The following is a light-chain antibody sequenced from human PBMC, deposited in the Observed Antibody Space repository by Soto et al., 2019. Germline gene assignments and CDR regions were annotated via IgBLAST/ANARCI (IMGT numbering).Light chain of an antibody. CDR2: ETS. J-gene: IGLJ2*01. CDR3: CSYEGRTTYVV. CDR1: STDVGNYNL. Sequence: QSVLTQPASVSGSPGQAIIISCTGTSTDVGNYNLVSWYKQPPGKAPKLLIYETSRRPSGVSNRFSGSKSGNTASLTISGLQAEDEADYYCCSYEGRTTYVVFGGGTKLTVL. V-gene: IGLV2-23*01.